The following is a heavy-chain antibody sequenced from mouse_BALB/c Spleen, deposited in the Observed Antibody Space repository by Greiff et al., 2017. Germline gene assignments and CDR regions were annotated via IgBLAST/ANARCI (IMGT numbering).Heavy chain of an antibody. CDR1: GFTFSSFG. J-gene: IGHJ4*01. Sequence: EVHLVESGGGLVQPGGSRKLSCAASGFTFSSFGMHWVRQAPEKGLEWVAYISSGSSTIYYADTVKGRFTISRDNPKNTLFLQMTSLRSEDTAMYYCARSRYDYAMDYWGQGTSVTVSS. CDR3: ARSRYDYAMDY. CDR2: ISSGSSTI. V-gene: IGHV5-17*02. D-gene: IGHD2-14*01.